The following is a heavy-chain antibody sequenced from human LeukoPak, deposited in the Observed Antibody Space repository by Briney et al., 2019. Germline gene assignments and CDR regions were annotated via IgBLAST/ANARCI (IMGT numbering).Heavy chain of an antibody. V-gene: IGHV1-2*02. J-gene: IGHJ4*02. CDR3: ARELHGYSSSWYFDY. CDR1: GYTFTGYY. Sequence: GASVKVSCKASGYTFTGYYMHWVRQAPGQGLEWMGWINPNRGGTNYAQKFQGRVTMTRDTSISTAYMELSRLRSDDTAVYYCARELHGYSSSWYFDYWGQGTLVTVSS. CDR2: INPNRGGT. D-gene: IGHD6-13*01.